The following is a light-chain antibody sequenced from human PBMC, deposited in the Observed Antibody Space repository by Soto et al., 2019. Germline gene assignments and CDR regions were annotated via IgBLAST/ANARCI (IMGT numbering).Light chain of an antibody. Sequence: EIVLTQSPGTLSLSPGEGATLSCRASQSVSSVYLAWYQQKPGQAPRLLIYIASTRAAGIPDRFSGSGSGTDFTLTISRLEPEDFAVYYCQQYSSSLYTFGQGTKLEIK. CDR1: QSVSSVY. CDR3: QQYSSSLYT. J-gene: IGKJ2*01. CDR2: IAS. V-gene: IGKV3-20*01.